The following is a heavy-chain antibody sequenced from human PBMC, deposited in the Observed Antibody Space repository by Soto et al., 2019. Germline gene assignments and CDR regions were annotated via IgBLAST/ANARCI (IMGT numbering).Heavy chain of an antibody. D-gene: IGHD3-9*01. Sequence: GGSLRLSCAASGFSFTSYWMSWVRQAPGKGLEWVASIKQDGNERYYAESVKGRFTISRDNAKRSLSLQMNSLRAEDTAVYYCARHPPLRYLALTMAGIDSWGQGTLVTVSS. V-gene: IGHV3-7*05. CDR1: GFSFTSYW. CDR3: ARHPPLRYLALTMAGIDS. CDR2: IKQDGNER. J-gene: IGHJ4*02.